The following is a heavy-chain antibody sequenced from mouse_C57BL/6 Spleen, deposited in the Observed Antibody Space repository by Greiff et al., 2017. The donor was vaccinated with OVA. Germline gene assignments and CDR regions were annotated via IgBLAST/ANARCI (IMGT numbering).Heavy chain of an antibody. J-gene: IGHJ4*01. Sequence: EVQLVESGGGLVQPGGSLKLSCAASGFTFSDYGMAWVRQAPRTGPEWVAFISNLAYSIYYADTVTGRFTISRENAKNTLYLEMSSLRSEDTAMYYCARRGDYDVAGYYYAMDYWGQGTSVTVSS. CDR3: ARRGDYDVAGYYYAMDY. V-gene: IGHV5-15*01. CDR2: ISNLAYSI. CDR1: GFTFSDYG. D-gene: IGHD2-4*01.